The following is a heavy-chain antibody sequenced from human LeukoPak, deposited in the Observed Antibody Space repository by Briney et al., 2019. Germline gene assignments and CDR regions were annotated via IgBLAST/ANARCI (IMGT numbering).Heavy chain of an antibody. D-gene: IGHD6-13*01. CDR3: ARVPGYSSRGYYYYYYYMDV. V-gene: IGHV6-1*01. CDR1: GDSVSSNSAA. CDR2: TYYRSKWYN. J-gene: IGHJ6*03. Sequence: SQTLSLTCAISGDSVSSNSAAWNWIRQSPSRGLEWLGRTYYRSKWYNDYAVSVKSRITINPDTSKNQFSLQLNSVTPEDTAVYYCARVPGYSSRGYYYYYYYMDVWGKGTTVTVSS.